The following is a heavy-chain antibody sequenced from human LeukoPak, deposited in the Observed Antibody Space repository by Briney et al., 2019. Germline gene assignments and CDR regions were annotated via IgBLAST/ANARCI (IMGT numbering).Heavy chain of an antibody. V-gene: IGHV4-34*01. CDR1: GGSFSGYY. J-gene: IGHJ4*02. CDR3: ARAAYSGSYHSDY. Sequence: SETLFLTCAVYGGSFSGYYWSWIRQPPGKGLEWIGEINHSGNTNYNPSLKSRVTISVDTSKNQFSLKLSSVTAADTAVYYCARAAYSGSYHSDYWGQGTLVTVSS. CDR2: INHSGNT. D-gene: IGHD1-26*01.